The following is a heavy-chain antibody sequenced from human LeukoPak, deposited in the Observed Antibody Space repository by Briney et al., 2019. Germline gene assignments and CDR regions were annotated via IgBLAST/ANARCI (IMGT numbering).Heavy chain of an antibody. CDR2: IYHSGST. D-gene: IGHD6-19*01. Sequence: SETLSLTXTVSGYSISSGYYWGWIRQPPGKGLEWIGSIYHSGSTYYNPSLKSRVTISVDTSKNQFSLKLSSVTAADTAVYYCASSKIYSSVEYWGQRTLVTVSS. J-gene: IGHJ4*02. CDR3: ASSKIYSSVEY. CDR1: GYSISSGYY. V-gene: IGHV4-38-2*02.